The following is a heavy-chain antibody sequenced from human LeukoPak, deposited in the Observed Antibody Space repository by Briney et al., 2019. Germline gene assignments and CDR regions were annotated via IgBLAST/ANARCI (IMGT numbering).Heavy chain of an antibody. CDR1: GFTVSSNY. CDR3: AVVGATTDDY. V-gene: IGHV3-66*01. D-gene: IGHD1-26*01. CDR2: IYSGGST. Sequence: GGSLRLSCAASGFTVSSNYMSWVRQAPGKGLEWVSVIYSGGSTYYTDSVKGGFTISRDISKNTLYLQMNSLRAEDTAVYYCAVVGATTDDYWGQGTLVTVSS. J-gene: IGHJ4*02.